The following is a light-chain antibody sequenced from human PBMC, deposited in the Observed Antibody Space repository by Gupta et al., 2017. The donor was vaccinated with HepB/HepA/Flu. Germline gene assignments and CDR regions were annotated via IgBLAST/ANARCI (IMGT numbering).Light chain of an antibody. CDR3: AAWDGRLNRYI. CDR1: SSNIESNT. J-gene: IGLJ1*01. CDR2: SNN. V-gene: IGLV1-44*01. Sequence: QSVLTQPPSVSGTPGQRVTISCSGSSSNIESNTVNWYQQLPGTAPKLVIYSNNQRPSGVPDRFSGSKSGTSASLAISGLQSEDEADFYCAAWDGRLNRYIFGTGTKVTVL.